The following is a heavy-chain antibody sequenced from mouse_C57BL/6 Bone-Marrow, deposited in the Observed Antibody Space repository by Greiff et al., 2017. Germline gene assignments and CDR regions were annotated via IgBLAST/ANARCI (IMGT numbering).Heavy chain of an antibody. D-gene: IGHD2-3*01. CDR3: ARSPFYDGYFYFDY. J-gene: IGHJ2*01. V-gene: IGHV1-55*01. Sequence: QVQLQQPGAELVKPGASVKMSCKASGYTFTSYWITWVKQRTGQGLEWIGDIYPGSGSTNYNEKFKSKATLTVDTSSSTAYMQLSSLTSEDSAVYYCARSPFYDGYFYFDYWGQGTTLTVSS. CDR1: GYTFTSYW. CDR2: IYPGSGST.